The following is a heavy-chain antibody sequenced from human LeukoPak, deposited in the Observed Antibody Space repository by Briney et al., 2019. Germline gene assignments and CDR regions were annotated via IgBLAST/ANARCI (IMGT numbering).Heavy chain of an antibody. J-gene: IGHJ6*02. CDR1: GFTFGDYA. Sequence: GRSLRLSCTASGFTFGDYAISWVRQAPGKGLEWVGFIRSKAYGGTTEYAASVKGRFTISRDDSKSIAYLQMSSLKTEDTAVYYCTRDRRPWGSSYYYYGMDVWGQGTTVTVSS. CDR2: IRSKAYGGTT. CDR3: TRDRRPWGSSYYYYGMDV. V-gene: IGHV3-49*04. D-gene: IGHD2-2*01.